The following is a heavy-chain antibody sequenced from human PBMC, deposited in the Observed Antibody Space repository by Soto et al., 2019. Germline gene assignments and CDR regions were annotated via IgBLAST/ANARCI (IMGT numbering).Heavy chain of an antibody. V-gene: IGHV4-61*01. CDR2: IYYSGST. Sequence: SETLSLTCTVSGGSVSSGSYYWSWIRQPPGKGLEWIGYIYYSGSTNYNPSLKSRVTISVDTSKNQFSLKLSSVTAADTAVYYCARHRREYSGYDFGYYYYMDVWGKGTTVTVSS. CDR3: ARHRREYSGYDFGYYYYMDV. D-gene: IGHD5-12*01. J-gene: IGHJ6*03. CDR1: GGSVSSGSYY.